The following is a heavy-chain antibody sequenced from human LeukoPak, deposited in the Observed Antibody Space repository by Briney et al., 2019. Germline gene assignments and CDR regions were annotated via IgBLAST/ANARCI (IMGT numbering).Heavy chain of an antibody. V-gene: IGHV4-34*01. CDR3: ARGRIKPITIFGRSYNWFDP. D-gene: IGHD3-9*01. J-gene: IGHJ5*02. CDR1: GGSFSGYY. CDR2: INHSGST. Sequence: SQTLSLTCAVYGGSFSGYYWSWIRQPPGKGLEWIGEINHSGSTNYNPSLKSRVTISVDTSKNQFSLKLSSVTAADTAVYYCARGRIKPITIFGRSYNWFDPWGQGTLVTVSS.